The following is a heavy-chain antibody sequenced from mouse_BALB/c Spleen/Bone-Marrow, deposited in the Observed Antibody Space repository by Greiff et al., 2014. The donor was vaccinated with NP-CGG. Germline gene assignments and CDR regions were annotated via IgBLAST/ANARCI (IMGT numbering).Heavy chain of an antibody. CDR2: IDTSDSYT. Sequence: QVQLQQPGAELGMPGASVKMSCKASGYTFTDNWMYWVKQRPGQGLEWIGAIDTSDSYTNFNQKFMGKASLTVDASSSTAYVQVSSLTSDDSAVYYCARGGHDFSLDYWGQGTSVTVSS. V-gene: IGHV1-69*01. CDR3: ARGGHDFSLDY. D-gene: IGHD2-4*01. CDR1: GYTFTDNW. J-gene: IGHJ4*01.